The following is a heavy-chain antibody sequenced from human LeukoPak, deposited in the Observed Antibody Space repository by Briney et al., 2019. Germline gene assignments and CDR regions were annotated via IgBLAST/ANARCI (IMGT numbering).Heavy chain of an antibody. J-gene: IGHJ6*03. CDR3: ARSYGDSGNHFNYMDA. CDR2: INPSSGGT. V-gene: IGHV1-2*06. CDR1: GYTFTGYY. Sequence: GASVKVSCKASGYTFTGYYIHWVRQAPGQGLEWMGRINPSSGGTNSAQKFQGRVTMTSDTSISTANMELRRLISDDTAVYYCARSYGDSGNHFNYMDAWGKGTTVTVSS. D-gene: IGHD1-14*01.